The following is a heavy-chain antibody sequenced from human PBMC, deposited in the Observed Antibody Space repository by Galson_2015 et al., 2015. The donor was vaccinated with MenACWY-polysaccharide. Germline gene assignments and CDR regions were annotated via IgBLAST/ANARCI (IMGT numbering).Heavy chain of an antibody. J-gene: IGHJ4*02. CDR1: GFTFSSYP. V-gene: IGHV3-23*01. Sequence: SLRLSCAASGFTFSSYPMSWVRQAPGKGLEWVSGISGVGGHTYFADSVKGRFTISRDNSKNTLYLQMNSLRAEDTAVYYCAKSASGSYYFDYWGQGTLVTVSS. CDR3: AKSASGSYYFDY. D-gene: IGHD1-26*01. CDR2: ISGVGGHT.